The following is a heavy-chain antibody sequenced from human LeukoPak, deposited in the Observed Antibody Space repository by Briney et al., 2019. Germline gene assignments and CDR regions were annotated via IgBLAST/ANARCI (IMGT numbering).Heavy chain of an antibody. CDR2: INQDGSEK. CDR3: ARERTTIVSGTTIGAY. CDR1: GFTLSSHW. Sequence: GGSLRLSCEASGFTLSSHWMSWVRQAPGKGLEWLGNINQDGSEKNSVDSVKGRFTISRDNAENSLFLQMNSLAADDTAVYYCARERTTIVSGTTIGAYWGPGTLVTVSS. J-gene: IGHJ4*02. D-gene: IGHD2/OR15-2a*01. V-gene: IGHV3-7*01.